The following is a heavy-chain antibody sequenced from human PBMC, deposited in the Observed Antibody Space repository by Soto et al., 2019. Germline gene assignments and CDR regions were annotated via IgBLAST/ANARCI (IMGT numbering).Heavy chain of an antibody. CDR2: INAGNGNT. J-gene: IGHJ4*02. D-gene: IGHD3-9*01. Sequence: ASVKVSCKASGYTFTSYAMHWVRQAPGQRLEWMGWINAGNGNTKYSQKFQGRVTITRDTSASTAYMELSSLRSEDTAVYFCARDGLRDILTGSTPYYFDYWGQGTLVTVSS. CDR3: ARDGLRDILTGSTPYYFDY. CDR1: GYTFTSYA. V-gene: IGHV1-3*01.